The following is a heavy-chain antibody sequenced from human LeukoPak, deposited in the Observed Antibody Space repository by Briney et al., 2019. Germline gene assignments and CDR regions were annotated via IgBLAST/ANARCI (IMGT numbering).Heavy chain of an antibody. D-gene: IGHD3-16*01. V-gene: IGHV3-30*18. CDR3: AKDLEEEMGEYYYYYGMDV. Sequence: PGGSLRLSCAASGFTFSSYGMHWVRQAPGKGLEWVAVISYDGSNKYYADSVKGRFTISRDNSKNTLYLQMNSLRAEDTAVYYCAKDLEEEMGEYYYYYGMDVWGQGTTVTVSS. CDR2: ISYDGSNK. J-gene: IGHJ6*02. CDR1: GFTFSSYG.